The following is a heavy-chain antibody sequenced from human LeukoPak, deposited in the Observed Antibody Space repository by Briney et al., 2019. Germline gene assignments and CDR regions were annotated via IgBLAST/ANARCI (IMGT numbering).Heavy chain of an antibody. CDR2: IYYSGST. CDR1: GGSISSSSYY. V-gene: IGHV4-39*07. J-gene: IGHJ6*03. Sequence: SETLSLTCTVSGGSISSSSYYWGWIRQPPGKGLEWIGSIYYSGSTYYNPSLKSRVTISVDTSKNQFSLKLSSVTAADTAVYYCARGSYYYYYMDVWGKGTTVTVSS. CDR3: ARGSYYYYYMDV.